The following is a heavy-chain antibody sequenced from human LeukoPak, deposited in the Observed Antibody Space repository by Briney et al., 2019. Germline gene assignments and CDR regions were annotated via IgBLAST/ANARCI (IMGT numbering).Heavy chain of an antibody. CDR1: GFTFSSYE. J-gene: IGHJ6*02. CDR3: ARGALNYCSSTSCYTYYYGMDV. D-gene: IGHD2-2*01. V-gene: IGHV3-48*03. Sequence: GGSLRLSCAASGFTFSSYEMNWVCQAPGKGLEWVSYISSSGSTIYYADSVKGRFTISRDNAKNSLYLQMNSLRAEDTAVYYCARGALNYCSSTSCYTYYYGMDVWGQGTTVTVSS. CDR2: ISSSGSTI.